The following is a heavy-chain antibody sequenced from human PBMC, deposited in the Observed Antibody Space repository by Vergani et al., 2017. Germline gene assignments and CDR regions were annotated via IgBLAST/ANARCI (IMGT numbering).Heavy chain of an antibody. CDR2: ISAYNGNT. Sequence: QVQLVQSGAEVKKPGASVKVSCKASGYTFTSYGISWVRQAPGQGLEWMGWISAYNGNTNYAQKLQGRVTMTTDTSTSTAYMELRSLRSDDTAVYYCARVHGGHYDFWSGYPDYYYYYMDVWGKGTTVTVSS. CDR1: GYTFTSYG. V-gene: IGHV1-18*01. D-gene: IGHD3-3*01. J-gene: IGHJ6*03. CDR3: ARVHGGHYDFWSGYPDYYYYYMDV.